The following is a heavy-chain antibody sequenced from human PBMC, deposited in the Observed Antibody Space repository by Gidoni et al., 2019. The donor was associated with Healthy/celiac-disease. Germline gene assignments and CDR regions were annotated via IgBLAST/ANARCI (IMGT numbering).Heavy chain of an antibody. Sequence: QVQLQESGPGLVKPSQTLSLTCTVSGGSISSGSYYWSWIRQPAGKGLEWIGRIYTSGSTNYNPSLKSRVTISVDTSKNQFSLKLSSVTAADTAVYYCAREGYSSSWWALNWFDPWGQGTLVTVSS. CDR3: AREGYSSSWWALNWFDP. V-gene: IGHV4-61*02. CDR2: IYTSGST. D-gene: IGHD6-13*01. CDR1: GGSISSGSYY. J-gene: IGHJ5*02.